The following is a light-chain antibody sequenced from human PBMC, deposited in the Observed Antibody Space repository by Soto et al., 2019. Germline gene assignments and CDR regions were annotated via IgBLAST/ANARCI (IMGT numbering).Light chain of an antibody. CDR3: SSYGGTNNLL. CDR1: SSDADSFNV. Sequence: QSALTQPASVSGSPGQSITISCTGTSSDADSFNVVSWYQHHVGEAPKLIIHEATKRPSWVSSRFSGSKSGNSASLTISGLQAEDEADYYCSSYGGTNNLLFGGGTKLTVL. J-gene: IGLJ2*01. CDR2: EAT. V-gene: IGLV2-23*01.